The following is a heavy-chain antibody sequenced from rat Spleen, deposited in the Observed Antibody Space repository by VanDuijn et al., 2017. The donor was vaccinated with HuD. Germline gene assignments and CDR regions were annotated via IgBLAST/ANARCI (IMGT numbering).Heavy chain of an antibody. CDR2: ISYSGST. D-gene: IGHD1-7*01. CDR3: ARWGLGYYGYEGGFAY. V-gene: IGHV3-1*01. J-gene: IGHJ3*01. CDR1: GSSITSNY. Sequence: EVFLQESGPGLVRPSQSLSLTCSVTGSSITSNYWGWIRKFPGNKMEWMGYISYSGSTSYNPSLKSRISITRDTSKNQFFLQLNSVTTEDTATYYCARWGLGYYGYEGGFAYWGQGTLVTVSS.